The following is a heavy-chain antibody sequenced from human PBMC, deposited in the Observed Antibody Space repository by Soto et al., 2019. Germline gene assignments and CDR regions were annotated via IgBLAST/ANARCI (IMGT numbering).Heavy chain of an antibody. CDR1: GFTFSSYA. CDR2: ISGSGGST. V-gene: IGHV3-23*01. J-gene: IGHJ4*02. Sequence: GGSLRLSCAASGFTFSSYAMSWVRQAPGKGLEWVSAISGSGGSTYYAESVKGRFTISRDNSKNTLYLQMNSLSAEDTAVYYCAKQSGCVVVVAAEVDYFDYWGQGTLVTVSS. CDR3: AKQSGCVVVVAAEVDYFDY. D-gene: IGHD2-15*01.